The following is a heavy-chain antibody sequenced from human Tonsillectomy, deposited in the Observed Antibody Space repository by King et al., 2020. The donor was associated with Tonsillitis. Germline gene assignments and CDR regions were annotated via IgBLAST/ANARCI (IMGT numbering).Heavy chain of an antibody. CDR2: ISSSSSYT. D-gene: IGHD1-7*01. J-gene: IGHJ5*02. CDR3: ARLRWNYGQIGFDP. V-gene: IGHV3-11*05. CDR1: GFTFSDYY. Sequence: QLVESGGGLVKPGGSLRLSCAASGFTFSDYYMSWIRQAPGKGPEGVSYISSSSSYTNYADSVKGRFTIARDNAKNSLSLQMNSLRAEDTAVYYCARLRWNYGQIGFDPWGQGTLVTVSS.